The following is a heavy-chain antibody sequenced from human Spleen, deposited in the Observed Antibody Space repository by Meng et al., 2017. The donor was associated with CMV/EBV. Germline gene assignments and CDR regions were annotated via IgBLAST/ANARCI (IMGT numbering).Heavy chain of an antibody. Sequence: SGDSVSSGSYYWSWIRQPPGKGLEWIGYIYYSGSTNYNPSLKSRVTISVDTSKNQFSLKLSSVTAADTAVYYCASRQRYSSSWQFDYWGQGTLVTVSS. J-gene: IGHJ4*02. CDR2: IYYSGST. V-gene: IGHV4-61*01. CDR1: GDSVSSGSYY. D-gene: IGHD6-13*01. CDR3: ASRQRYSSSWQFDY.